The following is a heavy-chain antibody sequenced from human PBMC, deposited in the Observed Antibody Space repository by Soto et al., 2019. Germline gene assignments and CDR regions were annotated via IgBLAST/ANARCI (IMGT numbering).Heavy chain of an antibody. V-gene: IGHV1-69*13. CDR3: ARDVDTAMVTGPGYYYGMDV. D-gene: IGHD5-18*01. J-gene: IGHJ6*02. Sequence: ASVKVSCKASGGTFSSYAISWVRQSPGQGLEWMGGIIPIFGTANYAQKFQGRVTITADESTSTAYMELSSPRSEDTAVYYCARDVDTAMVTGPGYYYGMDVWGQGTTVTVSS. CDR2: IIPIFGTA. CDR1: GGTFSSYA.